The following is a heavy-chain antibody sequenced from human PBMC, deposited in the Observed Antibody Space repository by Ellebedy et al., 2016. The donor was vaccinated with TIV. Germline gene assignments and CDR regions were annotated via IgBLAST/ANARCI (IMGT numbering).Heavy chain of an antibody. CDR1: GFTFSTYT. CDR3: VRHWGFNY. J-gene: IGHJ4*02. CDR2: IWSNGETT. D-gene: IGHD3-16*01. V-gene: IGHV3-64D*06. Sequence: GGSLRLXCSASGFTFSTYTINWVRQAPGKGLEYVSTIWSNGETTYYADSVESRFTVSRDNSKSTLYLQMSSLRPEDTAVYYCVRHWGFNYWGQGTLVTVSS.